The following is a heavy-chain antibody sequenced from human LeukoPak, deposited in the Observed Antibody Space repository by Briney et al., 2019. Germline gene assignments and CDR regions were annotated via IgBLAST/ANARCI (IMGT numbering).Heavy chain of an antibody. CDR1: GFTVSANH. CDR3: ARRTDSSGSTIDY. J-gene: IGHJ4*02. V-gene: IGHV3-53*01. Sequence: GGSLRLSCAVSGFTVSANHMSWVRQAPGKGLEWVSVIYNDANTYYTDSVKGRFTISRDNSKNTVFLQMNSLRAEDTAVYYCARRTDSSGSTIDYSGQGTLVTVSS. D-gene: IGHD3-22*01. CDR2: IYNDANT.